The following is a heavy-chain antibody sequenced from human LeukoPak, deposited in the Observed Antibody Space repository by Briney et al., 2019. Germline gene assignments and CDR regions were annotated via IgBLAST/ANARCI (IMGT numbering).Heavy chain of an antibody. V-gene: IGHV1-18*01. Sequence: ASVKVSCKASGYTFTSYGISWVRQAPGQGLEWMEWISAYNGNTNYAQKLQGRVTMTTDTSTSTAYMELRSLRSDDTAVYYCARDLIGHSSGWFYSDYWGQGTLVTVSS. CDR1: GYTFTSYG. D-gene: IGHD6-19*01. J-gene: IGHJ4*02. CDR3: ARDLIGHSSGWFYSDY. CDR2: ISAYNGNT.